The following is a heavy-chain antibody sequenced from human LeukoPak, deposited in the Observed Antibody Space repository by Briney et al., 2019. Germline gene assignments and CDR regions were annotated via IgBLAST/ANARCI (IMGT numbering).Heavy chain of an antibody. D-gene: IGHD3-10*01. J-gene: IGHJ4*02. V-gene: IGHV3-7*01. CDR1: EFSVGSNY. CDR3: ARGIGFLGSHGSGSYWKYYFDY. Sequence: PGGSLRLSCAASEFSVGSNYMTWVRQAPGKGLEWVANIKQDGSEKYYVDSVKGRFTISRDNAKNSLYLQMNSLRAEDTAVYYCARGIGFLGSHGSGSYWKYYFDYWGQGTLVTVSS. CDR2: IKQDGSEK.